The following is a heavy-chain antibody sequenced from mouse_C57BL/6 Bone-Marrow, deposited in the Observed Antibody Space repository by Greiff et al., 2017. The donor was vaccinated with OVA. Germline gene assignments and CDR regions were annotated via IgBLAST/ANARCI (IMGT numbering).Heavy chain of an antibody. Sequence: QVPLQQSGAALVPPVASVTLSFTSSCYSFTDSYLPLVLPTPLPVLSWIGAIDPETGGTAYNQKFKGKAILTADKSSSTAYMELRSLTSEDSAVYYCTRSALYYYGSSFVYFDYWGQGTTLTVSS. J-gene: IGHJ2*01. CDR2: IDPETGGT. D-gene: IGHD1-1*01. V-gene: IGHV1-15*01. CDR1: CYSFTDSY. CDR3: TRSALYYYGSSFVYFDY.